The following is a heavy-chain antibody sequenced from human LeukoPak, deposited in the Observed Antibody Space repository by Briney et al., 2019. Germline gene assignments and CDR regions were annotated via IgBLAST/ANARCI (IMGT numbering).Heavy chain of an antibody. V-gene: IGHV1-2*06. J-gene: IGHJ4*02. CDR3: AREQSIAEAGNDY. CDR1: GYSLIGYY. CDR2: INPSSGGT. D-gene: IGHD6-13*01. Sequence: ASVKVSCKASGYSLIGYYLHWVRQAPGQGLEWMGRINPSSGGTNYAQKFQDRVTMTRDTSISTVYMELSRLRPDDTAVYYCAREQSIAEAGNDYWGQGSMVTVSS.